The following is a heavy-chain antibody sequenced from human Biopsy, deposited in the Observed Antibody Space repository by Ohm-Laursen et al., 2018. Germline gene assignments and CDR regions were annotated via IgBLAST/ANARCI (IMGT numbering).Heavy chain of an antibody. Sequence: TLSLTCTVSGASIEDYHWTWIRQAPGKTLEWIASINYRGNTNYNPSLKSRVTMSAHTSTNQFSLKLTSVTAADTAVYYCARDKITYCTSTSCDYFGMDVWGQGTTVTVSS. CDR1: GASIEDYH. CDR3: ARDKITYCTSTSCDYFGMDV. J-gene: IGHJ6*02. D-gene: IGHD2-2*01. CDR2: INYRGNT. V-gene: IGHV4-59*01.